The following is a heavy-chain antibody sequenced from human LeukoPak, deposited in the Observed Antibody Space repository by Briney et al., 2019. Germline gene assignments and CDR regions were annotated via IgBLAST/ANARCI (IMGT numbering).Heavy chain of an antibody. CDR2: INHSGST. CDR1: GGSFSGYY. Sequence: SETLSLTCAVYGGSFSGYYWSWIRQPPGKGLEWIGEINHSGSTNYNPSLKSRVTISVDKSKNQFSLKLSSVTAADTAVYYCARCATMVRGPMNWFDPWGQGTLVTVSS. CDR3: ARCATMVRGPMNWFDP. D-gene: IGHD3-10*01. J-gene: IGHJ5*02. V-gene: IGHV4-34*01.